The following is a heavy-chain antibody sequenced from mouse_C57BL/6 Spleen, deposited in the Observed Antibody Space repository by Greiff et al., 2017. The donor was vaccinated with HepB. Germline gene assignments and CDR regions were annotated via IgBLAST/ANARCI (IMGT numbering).Heavy chain of an antibody. J-gene: IGHJ2*01. Sequence: VQLQASGPELVKPGASVKISCKASGYAFSSSWMNWVKQGPGKGLEWVGRIYPGDGDTNYNGKFKGKATLTADKSSSTAYMQLSSLTSEDSAVYFCARSDGDGDYWGQGTTLTVSS. D-gene: IGHD3-3*01. CDR1: GYAFSSSW. CDR3: ARSDGDGDY. CDR2: IYPGDGDT. V-gene: IGHV1-82*01.